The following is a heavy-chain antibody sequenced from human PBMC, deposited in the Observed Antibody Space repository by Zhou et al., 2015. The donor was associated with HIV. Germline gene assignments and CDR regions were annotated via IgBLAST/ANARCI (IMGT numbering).Heavy chain of an antibody. CDR2: IIPIFGTP. V-gene: IGHV1-69*12. CDR1: GGTFSNYA. D-gene: IGHD6-13*01. CDR3: ARESIAAAGMGFDY. Sequence: QVQLVQSGAEVKKPGSSVKVSCKASGGTFSNYAISWVRQAPGPGLEWMGGIIPIFGTPNYAQKFQGRVTITADESTSTAYMELSSLRSEDTAVYYCARESIAAAGMGFDYWGQGTLVTVSS. J-gene: IGHJ4*02.